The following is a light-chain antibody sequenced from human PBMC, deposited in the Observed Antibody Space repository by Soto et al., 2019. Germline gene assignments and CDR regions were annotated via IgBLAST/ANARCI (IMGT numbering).Light chain of an antibody. Sequence: QTVVTQPPSVSGAPGQRVTISCTGSSSKIGAGYDVHWYQQLPGTDPKLLIYGNSNRPSGVPDRFSGSKSGTSASLAITGLQAEDEADYYCQSYDSSLSGNWVFGGGTKVTVL. CDR3: QSYDSSLSGNWV. J-gene: IGLJ3*02. CDR2: GNS. CDR1: SSKIGAGYD. V-gene: IGLV1-40*01.